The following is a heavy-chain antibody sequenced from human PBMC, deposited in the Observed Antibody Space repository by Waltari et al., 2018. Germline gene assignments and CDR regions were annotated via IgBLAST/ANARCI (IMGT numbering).Heavy chain of an antibody. V-gene: IGHV3-43*01. CDR3: ARERGGYPLQYFDY. CDR2: ISWDGGST. Sequence: EVQLVESGGVVVQPGGSLRLSCAASGFTFDDYTMHWVRQAPGKGLEWVSLISWDGGSTYYADSVKGRFTISRDNAKNSLYLQMNSLRAEDTAVYYCARERGGYPLQYFDYWGQGTLVTVSS. D-gene: IGHD5-12*01. CDR1: GFTFDDYT. J-gene: IGHJ4*02.